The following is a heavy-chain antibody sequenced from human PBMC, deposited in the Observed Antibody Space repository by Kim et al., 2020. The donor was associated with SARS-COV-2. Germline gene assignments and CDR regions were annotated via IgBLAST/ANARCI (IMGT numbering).Heavy chain of an antibody. CDR3: ARDWLPRYSSGWYPNWFDP. V-gene: IGHV3-21*01. D-gene: IGHD6-19*01. CDR1: GFTFSSYS. Sequence: GGSLRLSCAASGFTFSSYSMNWVRQAPGKGLEWVSSISSSSSYIYYADSVKGRFTISRDNAKNSLYLQMNSLRAEDTAVYYCARDWLPRYSSGWYPNWFDPWGQGTLVTVSS. CDR2: ISSSSSYI. J-gene: IGHJ5*02.